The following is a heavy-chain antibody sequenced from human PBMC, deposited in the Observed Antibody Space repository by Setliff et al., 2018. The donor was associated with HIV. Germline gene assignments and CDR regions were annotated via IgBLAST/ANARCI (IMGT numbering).Heavy chain of an antibody. CDR3: ARGRYFRDISDSLFDF. D-gene: IGHD2-21*01. V-gene: IGHV4-61*10. Sequence: SETLSLTCNVSGGSISSDSYFWSWIRQPAGKGLEWIGYIYNSGTTFYNPSLESRLIMSVDPSKNQFSLKLTSVTAADTAVYYCARGRYFRDISDSLFDFWGQGTLVTVSS. CDR2: IYNSGTT. CDR1: GGSISSDSYF. J-gene: IGHJ4*02.